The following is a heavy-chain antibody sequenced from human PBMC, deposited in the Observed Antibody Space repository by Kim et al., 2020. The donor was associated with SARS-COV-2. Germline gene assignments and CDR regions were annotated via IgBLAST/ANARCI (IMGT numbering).Heavy chain of an antibody. J-gene: IGHJ6*02. CDR2: ISGSGGST. V-gene: IGHV3-23*01. CDR1: GFTFSSYA. Sequence: GGSLRLSCAASGFTFSSYAMSWVRQAPGKGLEWVSAISGSGGSTYYADSVKGRFTISRDNSKNTLYLQMNSLRAEDTAVYYCAKDGNYYGSGSYSIVVLVRDYYGMDVWGQGTTVTVSS. CDR3: AKDGNYYGSGSYSIVVLVRDYYGMDV. D-gene: IGHD3-10*01.